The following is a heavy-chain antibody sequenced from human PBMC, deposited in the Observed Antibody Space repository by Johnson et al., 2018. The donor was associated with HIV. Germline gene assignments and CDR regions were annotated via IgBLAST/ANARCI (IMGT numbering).Heavy chain of an antibody. CDR3: AREGRLLTTFGGLIDTGVFDI. CDR2: IYSGGST. CDR1: GFTVSSNY. V-gene: IGHV3-53*01. J-gene: IGHJ3*02. Sequence: VQLVESGGGLIQPGGSLRLSCAASGFTVSSNYMSWVRQAPGKGLEWVSVIYSGGSTYYADSVKGRFTISSDNSKNTLYLQMNSLRAEDTAVYSCAREGRLLTTFGGLIDTGVFDIWGQGTMVTVSS. D-gene: IGHD3-16*02.